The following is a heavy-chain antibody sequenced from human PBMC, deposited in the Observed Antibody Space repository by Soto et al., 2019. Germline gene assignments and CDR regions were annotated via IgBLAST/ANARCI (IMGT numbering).Heavy chain of an antibody. CDR3: ARAPSPPPGNEDTWFDS. J-gene: IGHJ5*01. CDR1: GFTFSSYN. V-gene: IGHV3-48*01. D-gene: IGHD2-8*01. CDR2: INRNSASI. Sequence: PGGSLRLSCGVSGFTFSSYNMNWLRQAPGKGLEWVSYINRNSASILYADSVKGRFTISRDNAKNSLYLQMNSLGVEDTAIYYCARAPSPPPGNEDTWFDSWGQGTLVTVSS.